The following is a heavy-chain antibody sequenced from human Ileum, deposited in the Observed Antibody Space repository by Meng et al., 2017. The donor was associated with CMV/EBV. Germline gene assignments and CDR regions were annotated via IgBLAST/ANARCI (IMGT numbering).Heavy chain of an antibody. CDR2: TYYRSKWYH. V-gene: IGHV6-1*01. J-gene: IGHJ6*02. CDR1: GDSVSSNTAA. CDR3: ARDLGYGATGV. D-gene: IGHD5-12*01. Sequence: SQTLSLTCAISGDSVSSNTAAWNWSRQSPSRGLEWLGRTYYRSKWYHDYAVSVKSRITITPDTSTNQFSLQLNSVTPDDTAVYYCARDLGYGATGVWGQGTTVTVSS.